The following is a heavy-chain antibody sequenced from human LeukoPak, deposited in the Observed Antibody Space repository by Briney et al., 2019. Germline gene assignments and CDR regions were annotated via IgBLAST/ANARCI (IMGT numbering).Heavy chain of an antibody. CDR2: ISSSSSYI. CDR1: GFTFSSYS. V-gene: IGHV3-21*01. J-gene: IGHJ4*02. D-gene: IGHD3-22*01. CDR3: ARDQYYYDSSGYYIGFDY. Sequence: GGSLRLSCAASGFTFSSYSMNWVRQAPGKGLEWVSSISSSSSYIYYADSVKGRFTISRDNAENSLYLQMNSLRAEDTAVYYCARDQYYYDSSGYYIGFDYWGQGTLVTVSS.